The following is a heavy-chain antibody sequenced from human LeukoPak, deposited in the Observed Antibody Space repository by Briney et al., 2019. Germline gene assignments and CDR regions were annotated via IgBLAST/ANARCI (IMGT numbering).Heavy chain of an antibody. CDR3: ARVVPSPEIKITMVRGEFDY. Sequence: SQTLSLTCAISGDSVSRNTAGWSWIRQSPSRGLEWLGRTYYRSKWYSDFAPSVRNRITINPDTSKNQFSLKLSSVTAADTAVYYCARVVPSPEIKITMVRGEFDYWGQGTLVTVSS. J-gene: IGHJ4*02. CDR1: GDSVSRNTAG. V-gene: IGHV6-1*01. D-gene: IGHD3-10*01. CDR2: TYYRSKWYS.